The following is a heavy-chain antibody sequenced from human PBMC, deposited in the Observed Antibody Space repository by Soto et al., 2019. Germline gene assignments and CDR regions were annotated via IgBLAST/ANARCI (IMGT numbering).Heavy chain of an antibody. CDR2: IYPGDSDT. D-gene: IGHD6-13*01. CDR1: GYSFTSYW. J-gene: IGHJ6*02. V-gene: IGHV5-51*01. Sequence: GESLKISCKGSGYSFTSYWIGWVRQMPGKGLEWMGIIYPGDSDTRYSPSFQGQVTISADKSISTAYLQWSSLKASDTAMYYCARGAADNNYYYYYGMDVWGQGTTVTVSS. CDR3: ARGAADNNYYYYYGMDV.